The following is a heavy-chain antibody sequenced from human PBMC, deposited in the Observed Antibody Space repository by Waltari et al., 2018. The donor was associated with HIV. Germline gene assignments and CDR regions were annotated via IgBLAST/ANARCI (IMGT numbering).Heavy chain of an antibody. CDR2: INSDGSST. D-gene: IGHD3-16*01. V-gene: IGHV3-74*01. Sequence: EVQLVESGGGLVQPGGSLRLSCAASGFTFSSYWMHWVRQAPGQGLVWVQRINSDGSSTSYADAVKGRVTISRGNAKNTQYLQMNSLRAEDTAVYYCARPLGDAFDIWGQGTMVTVAS. J-gene: IGHJ3*02. CDR3: ARPLGDAFDI. CDR1: GFTFSSYW.